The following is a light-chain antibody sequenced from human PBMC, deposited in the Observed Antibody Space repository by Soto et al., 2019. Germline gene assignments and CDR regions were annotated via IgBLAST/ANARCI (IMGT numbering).Light chain of an antibody. J-gene: IGKJ5*01. CDR3: QQYGSSPSIT. V-gene: IGKV3-20*01. CDR2: GAS. Sequence: EVVMTQSPATLSVSPGERATLSCRASQSVSSNLAWYQQKPGQAPRLLIYGASSRATGIPDRFSGSGSGTDFTLTISRLEPEDFAVYYCQQYGSSPSITFGQGTRLENK. CDR1: QSVSSN.